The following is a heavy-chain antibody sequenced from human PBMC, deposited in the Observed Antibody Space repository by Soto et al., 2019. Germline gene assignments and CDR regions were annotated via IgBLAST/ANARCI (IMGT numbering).Heavy chain of an antibody. CDR2: IIPIFGTA. D-gene: IGHD3-9*01. CDR1: GGTFSSYA. V-gene: IGHV1-69*13. J-gene: IGHJ6*02. CDR3: ARDNFDWSSNPYYYYGMDV. Sequence: GASVKVSCKASGGTFSSYAISWVRQAPGQGLEWMGGIIPIFGTANYAQKFQGRVTITADESTSTAYMELSSLRSEDTAVYYCARDNFDWSSNPYYYYGMDVWGQGTTVTVSS.